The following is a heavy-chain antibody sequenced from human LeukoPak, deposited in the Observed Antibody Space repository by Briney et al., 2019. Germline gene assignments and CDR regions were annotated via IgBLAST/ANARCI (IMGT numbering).Heavy chain of an antibody. D-gene: IGHD4-17*01. CDR1: GYTFNSYY. V-gene: IGHV1-46*02. J-gene: IGHJ4*02. CDR3: AREVYGDNFDY. Sequence: GASVKVSYKASGYTFNSYYMHWVRQAPGQGLEWVGIINPSGGSTSYAQKFRGRVTMTRDTSTSTVYMELSSLRSEDTAVYYCAREVYGDNFDYWGQGTLVTVSS. CDR2: INPSGGST.